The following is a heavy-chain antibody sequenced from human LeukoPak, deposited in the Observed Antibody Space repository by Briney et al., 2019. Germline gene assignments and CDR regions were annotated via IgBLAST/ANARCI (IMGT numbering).Heavy chain of an antibody. V-gene: IGHV3-33*01. J-gene: IGHJ4*02. CDR2: IWFDGSNK. D-gene: IGHD2-21*02. CDR3: VREDTPATANY. Sequence: GGSLRLSCAASGFTFSNYGMHWVRQAPGKGLEWVAVIWFDGSNKYYADSVKGRFTISRDNSKNTLYLQMHSLRPGDTAVYYCVREDTPATANYWGQGTLVTISS. CDR1: GFTFSNYG.